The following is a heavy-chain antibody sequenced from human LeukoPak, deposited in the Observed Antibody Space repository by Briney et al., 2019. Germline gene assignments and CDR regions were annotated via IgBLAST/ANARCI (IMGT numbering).Heavy chain of an antibody. J-gene: IGHJ3*02. CDR3: ARERGRYYDILTGYDAFDI. V-gene: IGHV3-48*01. CDR1: GFTFSSYS. D-gene: IGHD3-9*01. CDR2: ISSSSSTI. Sequence: GGSLRLSCAASGFTFSSYSMNWVRQAPGKGLEWVSYISSSSSTIYYADSVKGRFTISRDNSKNTLYLQMNSLRAEDTAVYYCARERGRYYDILTGYDAFDIWGQGTMVTVSS.